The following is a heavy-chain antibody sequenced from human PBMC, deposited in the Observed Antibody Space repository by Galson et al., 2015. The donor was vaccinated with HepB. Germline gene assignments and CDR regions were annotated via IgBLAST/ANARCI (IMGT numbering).Heavy chain of an antibody. V-gene: IGHV3-48*01. J-gene: IGHJ1*01. D-gene: IGHD3-10*01. Sequence: SLRLSCAASGFTFSSYSMNWVRQAPGKGLEWVSYISSSSSTIYYADSVKGRFTISRDNAKNSLYLQMNSLRAEDTAVYYCATPLTMVRGPRGTFQHWGQGTLVTVSS. CDR1: GFTFSSYS. CDR2: ISSSSSTI. CDR3: ATPLTMVRGPRGTFQH.